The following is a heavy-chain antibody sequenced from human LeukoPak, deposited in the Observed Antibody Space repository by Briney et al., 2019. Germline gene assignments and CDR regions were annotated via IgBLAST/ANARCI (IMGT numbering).Heavy chain of an antibody. Sequence: SGGSLRLSCAASGFTFSSYTIHWVRQPPGKGLEWVAVISFDGSNKYYADSVKGRFTISRDNSKNTLYLQMNSLRAEDTAVYYCAKTGDNDDGDYFDYWGQGTLVTVSS. CDR1: GFTFSSYT. D-gene: IGHD2-8*01. CDR2: ISFDGSNK. J-gene: IGHJ4*02. V-gene: IGHV3-30-3*02. CDR3: AKTGDNDDGDYFDY.